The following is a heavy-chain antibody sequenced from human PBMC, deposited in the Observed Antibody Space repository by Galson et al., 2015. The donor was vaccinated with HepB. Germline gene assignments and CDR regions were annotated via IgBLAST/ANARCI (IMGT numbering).Heavy chain of an antibody. V-gene: IGHV3-11*01. CDR3: ARGLGGY. J-gene: IGHJ4*02. CDR2: ISHSGTTV. Sequence: SLRLSCAASGFTFSDYYMSWMRRAPGKGLEWLSYISHSGTTVYHADSLKGRFSIPRDNAKNSLYLQMNSLQAEDTAVYYCARGLGGYWGQGTLVTVSS. CDR1: GFTFSDYY. D-gene: IGHD2-15*01.